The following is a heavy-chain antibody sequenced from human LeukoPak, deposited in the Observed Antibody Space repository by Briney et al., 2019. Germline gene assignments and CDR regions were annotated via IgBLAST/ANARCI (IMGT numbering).Heavy chain of an antibody. CDR2: ISWNSGSI. CDR3: AKDRSQVAGIDY. D-gene: IGHD6-19*01. CDR1: GFTFDDYA. V-gene: IGHV3-9*01. Sequence: GRSLRLSCAASGFTFDDYAMHWVRQAPGKGLEWVSGISWNSGSIGYADSVKGRFTISRDNAKNSLYLQMNSLRAEDTALYYCAKDRSQVAGIDYWGQGTLVTVSS. J-gene: IGHJ4*02.